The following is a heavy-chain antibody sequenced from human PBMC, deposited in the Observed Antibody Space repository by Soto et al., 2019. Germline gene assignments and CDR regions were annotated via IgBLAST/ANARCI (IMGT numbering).Heavy chain of an antibody. CDR1: GYTLTELS. CDR2: FDPEDGET. V-gene: IGHV1-24*01. D-gene: IGHD1-26*01. CDR3: ATDRIAWYSFSYSSHLRPHFVY. Sequence: GASVKVSCKVSGYTLTELSMHWVRQAPGKGLEWMGGFDPEDGETIYAQKFQGRVTMTEDTSTDTAYMELSSLRSEDTAVYYCATDRIAWYSFSYSSHLRPHFVYWCQGPLVTV. J-gene: IGHJ4*02.